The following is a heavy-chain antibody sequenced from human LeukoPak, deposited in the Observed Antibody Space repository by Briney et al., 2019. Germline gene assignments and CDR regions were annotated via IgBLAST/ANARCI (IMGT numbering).Heavy chain of an antibody. CDR3: ARGLTTVTTFNWFDP. J-gene: IGHJ5*02. CDR2: INHSGST. Sequence: SETLSLTCAVYGGSFSGYYWSWIRQPPGKGLEWIGEINHSGSTNYNPSLKSRVTISVDTSKNQFSLKLSSVTAADTAGYYRARGLTTVTTFNWFDPWGQGTLVTVSS. CDR1: GGSFSGYY. D-gene: IGHD4-17*01. V-gene: IGHV4-34*01.